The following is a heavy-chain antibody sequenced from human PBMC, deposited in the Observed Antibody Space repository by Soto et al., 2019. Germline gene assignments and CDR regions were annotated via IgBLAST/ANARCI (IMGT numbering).Heavy chain of an antibody. CDR2: ISFDGNNE. D-gene: IGHD2-15*01. CDR1: GFTFRSYG. V-gene: IGHV3-30*18. J-gene: IGHJ4*02. CDR3: AKESSPPYCGGGSCYLGGWGY. Sequence: QVHLVESGGGVVQPGRSLRLSCAGSGFTFRSYGMHWVRQAPGKGLEWVALISFDGNNEYYADSVKGRFTISRDNSKNTLYLQMNSLRPEEKAVYYCAKESSPPYCGGGSCYLGGWGYWGQGTLVTVSS.